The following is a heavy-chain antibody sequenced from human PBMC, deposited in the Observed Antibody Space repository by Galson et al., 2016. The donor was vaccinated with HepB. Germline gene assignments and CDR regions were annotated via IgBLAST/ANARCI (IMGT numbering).Heavy chain of an antibody. D-gene: IGHD3-22*01. J-gene: IGHJ4*02. Sequence: SLRLSCAASGFTFSNYAMNWVRQTPGKGLEWVTGISDSGGRTFYADSVKGRFTISRDNSKNTLYLQMNSLRAEDTAVYYCVKGGAYYYDSTGYYAPGDYWGQGTLVTVSS. CDR2: ISDSGGRT. CDR3: VKGGAYYYDSTGYYAPGDY. V-gene: IGHV3-23*01. CDR1: GFTFSNYA.